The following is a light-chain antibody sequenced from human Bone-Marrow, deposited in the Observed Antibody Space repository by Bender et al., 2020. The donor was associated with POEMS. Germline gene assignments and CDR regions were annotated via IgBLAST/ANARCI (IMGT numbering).Light chain of an antibody. V-gene: IGLV2-14*03. CDR3: TSYTISSTIV. CDR1: SSDVGGYNY. CDR2: AVT. Sequence: QSALTQPASVSGSPGQSITISCTGSSSDVGGYNYVSWYQQHPGKAPKLLIYAVTHRPSGVSDRFSASKSGNTASLTISGLQAEDEGHYYCTSYTISSTIVFGTGTKVTVL. J-gene: IGLJ1*01.